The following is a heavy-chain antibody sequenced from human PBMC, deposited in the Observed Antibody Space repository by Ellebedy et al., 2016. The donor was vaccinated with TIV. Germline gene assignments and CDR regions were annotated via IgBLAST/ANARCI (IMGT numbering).Heavy chain of an antibody. CDR2: IYYDGNS. J-gene: IGHJ4*02. Sequence: GSLRLXCHVSGGSLRSSNYYWAWIRQPPGKGLEWIGSIYYDGNSYHSPSLKSRVTIDIDKSKDQLSLKLTSATAADTAVYYCANQYYLSTRFDIWGQGILVTVSS. D-gene: IGHD2/OR15-2a*01. V-gene: IGHV4-39*01. CDR3: ANQYYLSTRFDI. CDR1: GGSLRSSNYY.